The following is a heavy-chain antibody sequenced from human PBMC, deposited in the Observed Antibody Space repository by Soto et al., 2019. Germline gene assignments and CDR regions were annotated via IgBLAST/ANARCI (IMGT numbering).Heavy chain of an antibody. CDR2: ISSSGETI. Sequence: XEALHLSFADADFAFSSCEMNWVRQAPGKGLECISYISSSGETIHCADSVKGRVTISRDNAKNSLYLHLNSLRVEDTAVYCCARGSRGSDKFYFDYWGQGTLVTVSS. CDR1: DFAFSSCE. V-gene: IGHV3-48*03. CDR3: ARGSRGSDKFYFDY. D-gene: IGHD5-12*01. J-gene: IGHJ4*02.